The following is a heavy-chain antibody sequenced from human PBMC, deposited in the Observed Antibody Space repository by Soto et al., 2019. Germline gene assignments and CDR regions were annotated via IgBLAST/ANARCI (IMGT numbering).Heavy chain of an antibody. D-gene: IGHD5-18*01. V-gene: IGHV3-23*01. CDR1: GFTFSSYA. CDR3: AKDAVGDTAMPKPYFDY. CDR2: ISGSGGST. Sequence: GGSLRLSCAASGFTFSSYAMSWVRQAPGKGLEWVSAISGSGGSTYYADSVKGRFTISRDNSKNTLYRQMNSLRAEDTAVYYCAKDAVGDTAMPKPYFDYWGQGTLVTVSS. J-gene: IGHJ4*02.